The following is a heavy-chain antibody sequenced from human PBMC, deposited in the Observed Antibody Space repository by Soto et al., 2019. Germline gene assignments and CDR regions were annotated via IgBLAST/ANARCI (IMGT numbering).Heavy chain of an antibody. Sequence: EVQLVESGGVLVQPGGCLRVSCAASGFTFSTSWMNWLRQAPGKGLEWVANINGDGSEEDYVDSVRVRFTSSRDNVKNSLFLQMNRLRAEDTAVYYCAAGFPPDYWGQGTLVTVSS. J-gene: IGHJ4*02. CDR2: INGDGSEE. CDR1: GFTFSTSW. V-gene: IGHV3-7*01. D-gene: IGHD3-10*01. CDR3: AAGFPPDY.